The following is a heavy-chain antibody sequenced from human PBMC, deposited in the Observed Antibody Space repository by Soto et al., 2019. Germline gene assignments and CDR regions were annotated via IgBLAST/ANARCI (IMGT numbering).Heavy chain of an antibody. J-gene: IGHJ4*02. CDR3: ARATGTLRSRNCDY. V-gene: IGHV4-31*03. CDR2: IYHTGST. Sequence: QVQLQESGPKLVKPSQTLSLTCSVSGGSISTVGHYWTWIRQPPGKGLEWIGSIYHTGSTYYSKSLRSRLTMSVDTSKSQFSLRLSSVTAADTAVYYCARATGTLRSRNCDYCGQGSLVTVSS. CDR1: GGSISTVGHY. D-gene: IGHD1-1*01.